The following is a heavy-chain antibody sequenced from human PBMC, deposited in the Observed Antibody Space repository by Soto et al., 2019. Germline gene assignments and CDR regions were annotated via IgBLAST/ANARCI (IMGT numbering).Heavy chain of an antibody. CDR3: AKAVGPTAPSSRVFDC. Sequence: EVQVLESGGGLVQPGGSLRLSCAASGFTFSNSAMSWVRQVPGRGLEWVSVIGGGGGDSTEYADSVKARFSISRDNSRNTLYLQMSRLGADDTAVYYCAKAVGPTAPSSRVFDCWGQGTLVTVSS. J-gene: IGHJ4*02. CDR2: IGGGGGDST. D-gene: IGHD1-26*01. CDR1: GFTFSNSA. V-gene: IGHV3-23*01.